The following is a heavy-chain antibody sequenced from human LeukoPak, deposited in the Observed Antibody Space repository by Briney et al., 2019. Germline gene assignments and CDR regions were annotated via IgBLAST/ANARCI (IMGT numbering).Heavy chain of an antibody. Sequence: GGSLRLSCVASGFTLSSYGMSWVRQAPGKGLEWVSSISSIGGSTYYADSVKGRFTISRDNSKNTLYLQMNSLRAEDTAVYYCAKDRGTMIVVVITTLDDGGQGTPVTVPS. CDR1: GFTLSSYG. V-gene: IGHV3-23*01. J-gene: IGHJ4*02. CDR3: AKDRGTMIVVVITTLDD. D-gene: IGHD3-22*01. CDR2: ISSIGGST.